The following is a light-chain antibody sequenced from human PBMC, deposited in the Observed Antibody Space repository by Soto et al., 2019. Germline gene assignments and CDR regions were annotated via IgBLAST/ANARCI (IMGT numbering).Light chain of an antibody. CDR1: QVITNY. CDR3: QQYDNLPYT. Sequence: DIQMTQSPSSLSASVGDRVTITCQASQVITNYLNWYQQKPGKAPKLLIYDTSYLETGVPSRFSGSGSGTDFTFTISSLQPEDIATYYCQQYDNLPYTFGQGTKVEIK. J-gene: IGKJ2*01. CDR2: DTS. V-gene: IGKV1-33*01.